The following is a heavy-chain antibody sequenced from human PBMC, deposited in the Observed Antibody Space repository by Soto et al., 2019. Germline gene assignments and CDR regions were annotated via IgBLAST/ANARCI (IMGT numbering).Heavy chain of an antibody. V-gene: IGHV3-33*01. Sequence: GGSLRLSCAASGFTFSSYGMHWVRQAPGKGLEWVAVIWYDGSNKYYADSVKGRFTISRDKSKNTLYLQMNSLRAEDTAVYYCARDEGAAVTAIHWYFDLWGRGTLVTVSS. CDR1: GFTFSSYG. D-gene: IGHD2-21*02. CDR2: IWYDGSNK. CDR3: ARDEGAAVTAIHWYFDL. J-gene: IGHJ2*01.